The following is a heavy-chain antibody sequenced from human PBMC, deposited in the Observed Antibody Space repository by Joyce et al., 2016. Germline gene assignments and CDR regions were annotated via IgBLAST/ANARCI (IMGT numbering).Heavy chain of an antibody. CDR3: AADRPDLGSGEFDH. J-gene: IGHJ4*02. CDR1: GFTIRTAW. Sequence: EVQLVASGGGLVKPGESLRLSCAASGFTIRTAWIGWVRQAPGKGLEWVGFVKEDGVTTRYPAPVKGRFTISRDDSKNTVFLQINNLKTEDTAVYYCAADRPDLGSGEFDHWGQGALVTVSS. CDR2: VKEDGVTT. D-gene: IGHD3-10*01. V-gene: IGHV3-15*01.